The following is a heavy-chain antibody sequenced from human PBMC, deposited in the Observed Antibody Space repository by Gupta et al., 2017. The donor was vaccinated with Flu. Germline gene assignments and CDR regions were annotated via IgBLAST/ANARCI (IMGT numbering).Heavy chain of an antibody. CDR3: ATSYVSGWTGVFDG. J-gene: IGHJ3*01. Sequence: QVQLQESGPGLVKPSETLSLTCAVSGASIGSHYWSWIRQPPGKGLEWIGDISDSGSNNYNPSLETRVTVSVDTSKNELSLRLSSLTAADTAVYYCATSYVSGWTGVFDGWGQGTMVTVSS. D-gene: IGHD6-19*01. V-gene: IGHV4-59*08. CDR2: ISDSGSN. CDR1: GASIGSHY.